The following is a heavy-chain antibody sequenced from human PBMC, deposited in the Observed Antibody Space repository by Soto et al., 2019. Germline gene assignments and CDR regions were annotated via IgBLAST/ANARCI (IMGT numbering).Heavy chain of an antibody. D-gene: IGHD4-17*01. CDR1: GGTFSSYA. J-gene: IGHJ6*02. V-gene: IGHV1-69*13. Sequence: SVKVSCKASGGTFSSYAISWVRQAPGQGLEWMGGIIPVFGTANYAQKFQGRVTITADESTSTAYMELSSLRSEDTAVYYCARGAYGDPYYYYGMDVWGQGTTVTVSS. CDR2: IIPVFGTA. CDR3: ARGAYGDPYYYYGMDV.